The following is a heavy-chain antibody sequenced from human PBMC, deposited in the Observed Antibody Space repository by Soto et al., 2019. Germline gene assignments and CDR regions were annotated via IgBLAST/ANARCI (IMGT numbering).Heavy chain of an antibody. J-gene: IGHJ6*02. CDR2: IIPIFGTA. Sequence: ASVKVSCKASGGTFSSYAISWVRQAPGQGLEWMGGIIPIFGTANYAQKFQGRVTITADKSTSTAYMELSSLRSEDTAVYYCAGVDYYYGMDVWGQGTTVTVSS. D-gene: IGHD2-15*01. CDR1: GGTFSSYA. CDR3: AGVDYYYGMDV. V-gene: IGHV1-69*06.